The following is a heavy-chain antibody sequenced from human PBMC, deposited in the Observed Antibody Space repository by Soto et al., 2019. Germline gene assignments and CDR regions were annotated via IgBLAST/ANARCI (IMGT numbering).Heavy chain of an antibody. CDR3: SWRLYFDTWFDP. D-gene: IGHD2-2*02. CDR2: IYPIDSDI. Sequence: PGESLKISCQCSGNRFSDYWIGWVRQVPGKGLEWMGIIYPIDSDIVYSPSFAGQVTISVDKSINTAYLQWNSLKASDTAIYYCSWRLYFDTWFDPWGQGTLVTVSA. J-gene: IGHJ5*02. V-gene: IGHV5-51*01. CDR1: GNRFSDYW.